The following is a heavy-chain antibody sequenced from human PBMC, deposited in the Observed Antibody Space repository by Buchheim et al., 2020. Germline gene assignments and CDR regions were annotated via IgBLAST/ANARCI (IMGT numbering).Heavy chain of an antibody. J-gene: IGHJ6*03. D-gene: IGHD6-6*01. CDR3: ATNGGIAARNHYYYYYMDV. V-gene: IGHV1-69*06. CDR1: GGTFSSYA. CDR2: SIPIFGTA. Sequence: QVQLVQSGAEVKKPGSSVKVSCKASGGTFSSYAISWVRQAPGQGLEWMGGSIPIFGTAHYAQKFQGRVTITADKSPSTADMELSSLRSEDTAVYYCATNGGIAARNHYYYYYMDVWGKGTT.